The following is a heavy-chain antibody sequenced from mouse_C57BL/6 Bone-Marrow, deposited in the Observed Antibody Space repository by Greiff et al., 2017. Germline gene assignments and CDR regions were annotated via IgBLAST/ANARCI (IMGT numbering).Heavy chain of an antibody. CDR3: AGDGFYWYFDV. CDR1: GFTFTSYS. V-gene: IGHV5-4*01. Sequence: EVHLVEPGGGLVKPGGSLKLSCAASGFTFTSYSMSWVRQTPEQRLEWVATISDGGSYTYYPDNVKGRFTISRDNAKNNLYQQMSHLKSEDAAVYYCAGDGFYWYFDVWGTGTTVTVSS. CDR2: ISDGGSYT. J-gene: IGHJ1*03.